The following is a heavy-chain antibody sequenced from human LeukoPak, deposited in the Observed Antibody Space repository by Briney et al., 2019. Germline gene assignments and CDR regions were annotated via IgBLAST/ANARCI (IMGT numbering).Heavy chain of an antibody. CDR1: GFTFGNYW. V-gene: IGHV3-74*01. CDR2: IYSDGSNT. Sequence: PGGSLRLSCAASGFTFGNYWMHWVRQAPGKGLEWVSRIYSDGSNTVYAEPVKGRFTISRDNAKNTLFLQMNSLRAEDTAVYYCGRGASWQGNVCEIWGQGTMVTVSS. D-gene: IGHD3-10*01. CDR3: GRGASWQGNVCEI. J-gene: IGHJ3*02.